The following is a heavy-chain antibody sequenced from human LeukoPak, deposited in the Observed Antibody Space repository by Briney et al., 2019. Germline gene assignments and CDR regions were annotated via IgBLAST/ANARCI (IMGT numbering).Heavy chain of an antibody. D-gene: IGHD3-16*01. CDR1: GFTFSSYW. CDR2: IKQDGSEK. J-gene: IGHJ4*02. CDR3: ARLEHYDYVWGSFNY. Sequence: PGGSLRLSCAASGFTFSSYWMSWVRQAPGKGLERVANIKQDGSEKYYVDSVKGRFTIVRDNSKNTLYLQMGSLRAEDMAVYYCARLEHYDYVWGSFNYWGQGTLVTVSS. V-gene: IGHV3-7*01.